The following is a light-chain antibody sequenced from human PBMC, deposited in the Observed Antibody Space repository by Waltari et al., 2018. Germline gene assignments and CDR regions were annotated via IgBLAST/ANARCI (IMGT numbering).Light chain of an antibody. V-gene: IGKV3-20*01. CDR3: QQYSSSPLT. J-gene: IGKJ4*01. CDR2: GAS. Sequence: EIVLTQSPGTLSLSPGARATLSCRASQSVTSSYLAWYQQKPGQAPRLLIYGASSRATGIPARFSGSGSGTDFTLTITRLEPEDFAVYYCQQYSSSPLTFGGGTKVEIK. CDR1: QSVTSSY.